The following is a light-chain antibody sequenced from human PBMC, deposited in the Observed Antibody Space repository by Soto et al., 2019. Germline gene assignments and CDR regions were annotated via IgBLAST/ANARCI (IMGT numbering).Light chain of an antibody. CDR1: QRLSSY. V-gene: IGKV1-39*01. CDR2: AAS. Sequence: DIQMTQSPSSLSASVGDRVTITCRASQRLSSYLNWYQQNTAKAPRLLIYAASSLQSGVQSRFSGSGSGTDFTRTISSLQPEDFATYYCQQSYSTPFTFGPGTKVDIK. CDR3: QQSYSTPFT. J-gene: IGKJ3*01.